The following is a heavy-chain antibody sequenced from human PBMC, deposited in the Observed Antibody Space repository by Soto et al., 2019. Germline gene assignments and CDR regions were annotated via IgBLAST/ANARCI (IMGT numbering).Heavy chain of an antibody. V-gene: IGHV3-13*01. Sequence: EVQLVESGGGLVQPGGSLRLSCAASGFTFSTCDMHWVRQGTGKGLEWVSSIGTTDDTHYSASVKGRFTISREDAKDSLYLQMNNLRAEDTAVYYCVRDRDDYKYAGPLGFFYLWGRGTLVTVSS. CDR2: IGTTDDT. J-gene: IGHJ2*01. CDR1: GFTFSTCD. CDR3: VRDRDDYKYAGPLGFFYL. D-gene: IGHD4-4*01.